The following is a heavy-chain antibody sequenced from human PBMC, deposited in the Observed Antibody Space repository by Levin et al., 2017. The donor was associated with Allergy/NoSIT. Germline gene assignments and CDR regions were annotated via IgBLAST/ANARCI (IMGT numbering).Heavy chain of an antibody. D-gene: IGHD2-21*02. CDR2: IKHDGSEG. Sequence: LPSETLSLTCAASGFTFSVYWMAWVRQAPGKGLEWVANIKHDGSEGHHVGSVRGRFTISRDNARKSLYLQMNSLRVEDTAVYYCVRDCGGDCYSYWGQGTLVTVSS. CDR3: VRDCGGDCYSY. V-gene: IGHV3-7*01. CDR1: GFTFSVYW. J-gene: IGHJ4*02.